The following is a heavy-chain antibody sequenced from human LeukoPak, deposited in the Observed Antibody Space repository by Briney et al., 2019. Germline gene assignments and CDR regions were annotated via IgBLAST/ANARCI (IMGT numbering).Heavy chain of an antibody. CDR3: ANNGDSSSWYYFDY. D-gene: IGHD6-13*01. V-gene: IGHV3-30*18. J-gene: IGHJ4*02. CDR1: GFTFSSCG. CDR2: ISYDGSNK. Sequence: GGSLRLSCAASGFTFSSCGMHWVRQAPGKGLEWVAVISYDGSNKYYADSVKGRFTISRDNSKNTLYLQMNSLRAEDTAVYYCANNGDSSSWYYFDYWGQGALVTVSS.